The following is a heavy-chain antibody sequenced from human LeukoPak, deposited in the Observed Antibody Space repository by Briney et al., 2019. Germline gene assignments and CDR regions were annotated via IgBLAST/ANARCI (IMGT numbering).Heavy chain of an antibody. D-gene: IGHD3-10*01. CDR3: ARVDFLSVYYGSGTEGAFDI. CDR1: GFTFSSYS. V-gene: IGHV3-48*01. Sequence: PGGSLRLPCAASGFTFSSYSMNWVRQAPGKGLEWVSYISSSSSTIYYADSVKGRFTISRDNAKNSLYLQMNSLRAEDTAVYYCARVDFLSVYYGSGTEGAFDIWGQGTMVTVSS. CDR2: ISSSSSTI. J-gene: IGHJ3*02.